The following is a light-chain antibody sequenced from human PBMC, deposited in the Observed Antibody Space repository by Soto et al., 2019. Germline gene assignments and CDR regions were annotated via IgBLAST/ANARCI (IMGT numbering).Light chain of an antibody. V-gene: IGKV1-5*01. CDR3: QQYNSYPYT. J-gene: IGKJ2*01. CDR1: QNISTW. Sequence: DIQMTQSPSTVSASVGDAVTITCRVSQNISTWLAWYQQKPGKAPNLLIYDASTLESGGPSGFSGSGSGTEFTLTISSLQPDDSATYYCQQYNSYPYTFGQGTKLEIK. CDR2: DAS.